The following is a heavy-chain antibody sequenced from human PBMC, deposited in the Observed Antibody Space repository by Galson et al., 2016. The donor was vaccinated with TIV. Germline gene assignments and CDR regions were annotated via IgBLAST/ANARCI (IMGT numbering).Heavy chain of an antibody. Sequence: SLRLSCAASGFTFSTYWMSWVRQAPGEGLQWVANIKQDGTDQNYVDSVKGRFSISRDNAKNSLFLQMNTLRPEDTAVYYCARDWDGYGAHSALDDWGQGTLVTVSS. CDR2: IKQDGTDQ. CDR3: ARDWDGYGAHSALDD. D-gene: IGHD5-24*01. V-gene: IGHV3-7*01. J-gene: IGHJ4*02. CDR1: GFTFSTYW.